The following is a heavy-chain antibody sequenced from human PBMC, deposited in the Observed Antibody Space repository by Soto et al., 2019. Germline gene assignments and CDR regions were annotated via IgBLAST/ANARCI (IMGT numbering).Heavy chain of an antibody. D-gene: IGHD1-26*01. CDR1: GFSFSNHN. Sequence: EVQLVESGGGLVQPGGSLRLSCAASGFSFSNHNMNWVRQAPGKGLEWISYISTSGSSIYYADSVKGRFTISRDNGKYSLYLQLNSLRDEDTAVYYCARSGNYRLDCWGQGTLVTVSS. J-gene: IGHJ4*02. CDR2: ISTSGSSI. CDR3: ARSGNYRLDC. V-gene: IGHV3-48*02.